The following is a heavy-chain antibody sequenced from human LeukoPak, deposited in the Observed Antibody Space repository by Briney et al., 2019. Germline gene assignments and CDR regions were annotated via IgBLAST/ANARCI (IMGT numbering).Heavy chain of an antibody. D-gene: IGHD4-23*01. Sequence: GGSLRVSCAASGFTFSSYDMHWVRQATGKGLEWVSAIGTAGDTYYPGSVKGRFTISRDNAKNSLYLQMNSLRVDDTAVYYCARDRGYSTFDYWGQGTLVTVSS. V-gene: IGHV3-13*01. CDR1: GFTFSSYD. CDR3: ARDRGYSTFDY. J-gene: IGHJ4*02. CDR2: IGTAGDT.